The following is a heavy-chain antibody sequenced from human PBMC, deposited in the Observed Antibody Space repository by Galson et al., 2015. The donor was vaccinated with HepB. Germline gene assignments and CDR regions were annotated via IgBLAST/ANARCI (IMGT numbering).Heavy chain of an antibody. Sequence: SLRLSCAASGFTFSSYAMHWVRQAPGKGLEWVAVISYDGSNKYYADSVKGRFTISRDNSKNTLYLQMNSLRAEDTAVYYCAREGRRKFDYWGQGTLVTVSS. CDR2: ISYDGSNK. J-gene: IGHJ4*02. V-gene: IGHV3-30-3*01. CDR1: GFTFSSYA. CDR3: AREGRRKFDY.